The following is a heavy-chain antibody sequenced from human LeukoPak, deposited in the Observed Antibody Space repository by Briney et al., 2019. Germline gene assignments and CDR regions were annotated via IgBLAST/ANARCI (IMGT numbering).Heavy chain of an antibody. CDR2: ISYDGSNK. Sequence: GGSLRLSCAASGFTFSSYGMHWVRQAPGKGPEWVAVISYDGSNKYYADSVKGRFTISRDNSKNTLYLQMNSLRAEDTAVYYCAKGRPTALPEYYFDYWGQGILVTVSS. CDR3: AKGRPTALPEYYFDY. J-gene: IGHJ4*02. D-gene: IGHD4-17*01. V-gene: IGHV3-30*18. CDR1: GFTFSSYG.